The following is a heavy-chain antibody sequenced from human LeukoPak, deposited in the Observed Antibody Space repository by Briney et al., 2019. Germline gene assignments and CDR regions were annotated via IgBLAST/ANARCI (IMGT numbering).Heavy chain of an antibody. CDR1: GFTFSSYG. CDR2: ISYDGSNK. V-gene: IGHV3-30*18. CDR3: AKVGSGSES. Sequence: GGSLRLSCAASGFTFSSYGMHWVRQAPGKGLEWVAVISYDGSNKYYADSVKGRFTNSRDNSKNTLYLQMNSLRAEDTAVYYCAKVGSGSESWGQGTLVTVSS. D-gene: IGHD3-10*01. J-gene: IGHJ4*02.